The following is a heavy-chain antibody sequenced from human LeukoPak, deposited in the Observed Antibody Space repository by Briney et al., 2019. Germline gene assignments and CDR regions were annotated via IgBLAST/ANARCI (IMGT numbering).Heavy chain of an antibody. CDR1: GYTFTGYY. J-gene: IGHJ4*02. Sequence: ASVKVSCKASGYTFTGYYMHWVRQAPGQGLEWMGWINPNSGGTNYAQKFQGRVTMTRDTSISTAYMELSRLRSDDTAVYYCARDRYSGSYIDYWGQGTLVTVSS. V-gene: IGHV1-2*02. D-gene: IGHD1-26*01. CDR2: INPNSGGT. CDR3: ARDRYSGSYIDY.